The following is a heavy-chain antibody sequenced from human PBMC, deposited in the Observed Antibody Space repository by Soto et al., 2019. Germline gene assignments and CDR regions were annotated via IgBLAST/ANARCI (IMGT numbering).Heavy chain of an antibody. CDR2: ISVSDAFI. Sequence: EVQLFESGGDLVQPGGSLRLSCAASGFNVGAFAVNWVRQAPGKGLEWVSGISVSDAFIYYADSVRGRFSISRDASENILYLQMNSLRVDDTALYYCTRETVAGITGLDYWGPGTLVTVSS. CDR3: TRETVAGITGLDY. D-gene: IGHD1-20*01. V-gene: IGHV3-23*01. J-gene: IGHJ4*02. CDR1: GFNVGAFA.